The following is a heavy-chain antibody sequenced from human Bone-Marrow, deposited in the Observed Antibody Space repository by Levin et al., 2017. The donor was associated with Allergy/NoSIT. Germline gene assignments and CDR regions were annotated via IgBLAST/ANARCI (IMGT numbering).Heavy chain of an antibody. Sequence: QPGGSLRLSCVASGFTFSDSGMHWVRQAPGKGLQWVATISYDGGNDYYADSVKGRFTISRDNSNNMLSLEMSSLTPEDTAIYYCAKAGQKGNLLFAQWTPTPFDIWGQGTVVTVSS. J-gene: IGHJ3*02. V-gene: IGHV3-30*18. D-gene: IGHD3-10*01. CDR1: GFTFSDSG. CDR3: AKAGQKGNLLFAQWTPTPFDI. CDR2: ISYDGGND.